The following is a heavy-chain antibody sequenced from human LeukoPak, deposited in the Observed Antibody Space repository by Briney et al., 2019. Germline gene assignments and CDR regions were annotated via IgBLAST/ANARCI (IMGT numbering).Heavy chain of an antibody. V-gene: IGHV4-34*01. CDR2: ISHSGNT. CDR3: ARCLIVTVAARGYRCYMDV. Sequence: PSETLSLSCGVYGGSFNGYYWSWIRQLPGKGLEWIGEISHSGNTNYNPSLKSRVTMSVDMSTKQLSLRLNSVTAADTAVYYCARCLIVTVAARGYRCYMDVWGHGTTVAVSS. D-gene: IGHD2-21*02. J-gene: IGHJ6*03. CDR1: GGSFNGYY.